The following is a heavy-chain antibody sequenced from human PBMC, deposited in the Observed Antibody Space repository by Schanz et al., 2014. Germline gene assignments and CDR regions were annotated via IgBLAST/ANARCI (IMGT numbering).Heavy chain of an antibody. CDR1: GFTFSLFG. CDR2: IGYDGSEK. V-gene: IGHV3-33*01. J-gene: IGHJ4*02. Sequence: QVQLVESGGGVVRPGRSLRLSCATSGFTFSLFGMNWVRQAPGKGLEWVANIGYDGSEKYYVDSVKGRFTISRDNSKDTLYLQMSGLTPEDTAVYYCARGPIPIQGVPMDFWGQGTLVTVSS. D-gene: IGHD3-10*01. CDR3: ARGPIPIQGVPMDF.